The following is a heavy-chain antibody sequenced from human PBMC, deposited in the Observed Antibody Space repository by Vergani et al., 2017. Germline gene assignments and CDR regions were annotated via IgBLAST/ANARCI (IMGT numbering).Heavy chain of an antibody. J-gene: IGHJ6*03. CDR1: GFTVSSNY. CDR3: ARDGASGPAMLPYYYYYYMDV. V-gene: IGHV3-66*01. D-gene: IGHD2-15*01. CDR2: IYSGGST. Sequence: EVQLVESGGGLVKPGGSLRLSCAASGFTVSSNYMSWVRQAPGKGLEWVSVIYSGGSTYYADSVKGRFTISRDNSKNTLYLQMNSLRAEDTAVYYCARDGASGPAMLPYYYYYYMDVWGKGP.